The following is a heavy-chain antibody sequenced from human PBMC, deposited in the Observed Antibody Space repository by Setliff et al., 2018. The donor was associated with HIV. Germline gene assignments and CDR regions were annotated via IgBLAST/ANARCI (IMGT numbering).Heavy chain of an antibody. CDR2: IYPDDSDT. J-gene: IGHJ5*02. V-gene: IGHV5-51*01. D-gene: IGHD3-22*01. Sequence: PGESLKISCKGSGDSFSNYWIAWVRQVPGKGLEWMGIIYPDDSDTRYSPSFQGHVTISADKSINTAYVQWSSLEASDTAVYYCAALPTTMIIVGSYESWGQGTLVTV. CDR3: AALPTTMIIVGSYES. CDR1: GDSFSNYW.